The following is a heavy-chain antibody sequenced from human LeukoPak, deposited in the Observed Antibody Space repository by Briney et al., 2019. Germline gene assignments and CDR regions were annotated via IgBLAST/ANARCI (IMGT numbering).Heavy chain of an antibody. J-gene: IGHJ4*02. V-gene: IGHV3-48*01. D-gene: IGHD6-19*01. CDR1: GFTFSSYS. CDR2: ISSSSSTI. Sequence: GGSLRLSCAASGFTFSSYSMNWVRQAPGKGLEWVSYISSSSSTIYYADSVKGRFTISRDNAKNSLYLQMNSLRAEDTAVYYCARIDRGSGWYLDGCYWGQGTLVTVSS. CDR3: ARIDRGSGWYLDGCY.